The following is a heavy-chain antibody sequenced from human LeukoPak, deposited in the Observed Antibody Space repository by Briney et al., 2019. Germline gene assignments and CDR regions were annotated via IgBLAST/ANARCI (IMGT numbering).Heavy chain of an antibody. Sequence: ASVKVSCKGSVGTFSSYAISWVRQAPGQGLEWMVGIIRIFGTANYAQKFQGRVTITADESTSKAYMELSSLRSEDTAVCYCAREGRSGWTDGDLKFDYWGQGTLVTVSS. CDR2: IIRIFGTA. J-gene: IGHJ4*02. V-gene: IGHV1-69*13. CDR3: AREGRSGWTDGDLKFDY. D-gene: IGHD6-19*01. CDR1: VGTFSSYA.